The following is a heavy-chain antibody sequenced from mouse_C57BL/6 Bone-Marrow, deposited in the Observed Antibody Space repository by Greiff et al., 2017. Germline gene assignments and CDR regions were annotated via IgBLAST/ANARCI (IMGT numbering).Heavy chain of an antibody. CDR2: IWGVGST. V-gene: IGHV2-6*01. CDR3: ASEGYHYAMDY. J-gene: IGHJ4*01. CDR1: GFSLTSYG. Sequence: QVQLQQSGPGLVAPSQSLSITCTVSGFSLTSYGVDWVRQSPGKGLEWLGVIWGVGSTNYNSALKSRLSISKDNSKSQVFLKMNSLQTYDTSMYYCASEGYHYAMDYWGQGTSVTVSS. D-gene: IGHD2-2*01.